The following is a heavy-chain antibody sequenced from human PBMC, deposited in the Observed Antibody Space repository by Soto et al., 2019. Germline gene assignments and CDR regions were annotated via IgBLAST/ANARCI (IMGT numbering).Heavy chain of an antibody. V-gene: IGHV4-59*01. J-gene: IGHJ5*02. D-gene: IGHD2-8*01. Sequence: QVQLQESGPGVVKASETLSLTCSVSGGSISRYYWSWIRQPPGKGLEWIGYAYYSVDTGYNPSLQRRVTMAVDASKNQVSLKLTSVTAADTAVYYCARDRSTYGGGGTGEVKENWFDPWGQGALVTVSS. CDR2: AYYSVDT. CDR1: GGSISRYY. CDR3: ARDRSTYGGGGTGEVKENWFDP.